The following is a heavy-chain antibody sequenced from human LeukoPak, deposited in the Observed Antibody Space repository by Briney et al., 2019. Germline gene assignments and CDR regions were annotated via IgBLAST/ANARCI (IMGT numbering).Heavy chain of an antibody. D-gene: IGHD7-27*01. V-gene: IGHV1-8*01. Sequence: ASVKVSCKASGYTFTSYDINWVRQATGQGLEWMGWMNPNSGNTGYAQKFQGSVTMTRNTSISTAYMELSSLRSEDTAVYFCAATDIRTGSFDYWGEGTLVTVST. CDR1: GYTFTSYD. J-gene: IGHJ4*02. CDR3: AATDIRTGSFDY. CDR2: MNPNSGNT.